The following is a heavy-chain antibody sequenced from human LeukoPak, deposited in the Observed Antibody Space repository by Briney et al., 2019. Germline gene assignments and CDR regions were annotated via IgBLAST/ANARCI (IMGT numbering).Heavy chain of an antibody. J-gene: IGHJ4*02. D-gene: IGHD6-19*01. CDR2: ISSSSSYI. CDR1: GFTFSSYS. Sequence: GGSLRLSCAASGFTFSSYSMNWVRQAPGRGLEWVSSISSSSSYIYYADSVKGRFTISRDNAKNTLYLQMNSLRAEDTAVYYCAKDPSVADPYWGQGTLVTVSS. CDR3: AKDPSVADPY. V-gene: IGHV3-21*01.